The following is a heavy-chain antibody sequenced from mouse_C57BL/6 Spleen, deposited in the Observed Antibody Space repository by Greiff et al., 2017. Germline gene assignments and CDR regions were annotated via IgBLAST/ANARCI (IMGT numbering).Heavy chain of an antibody. CDR2: IYPGDGDT. CDR1: GYAFSSSW. V-gene: IGHV1-82*01. CDR3: ARCGYYGSSYLDY. J-gene: IGHJ2*01. D-gene: IGHD1-1*01. Sequence: QVQLKESGPELVKPGASVKISCKASGYAFSSSWMNWVKQRPGKGLEWIGRIYPGDGDTNYNGKFKGKATLTADKSSSTAYMQRSSLTSEDSAVYCCARCGYYGSSYLDYWGQGTTLTGSS.